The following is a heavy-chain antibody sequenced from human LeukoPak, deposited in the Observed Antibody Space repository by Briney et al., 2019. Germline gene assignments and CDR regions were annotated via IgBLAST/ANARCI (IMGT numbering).Heavy chain of an antibody. D-gene: IGHD3-10*01. CDR3: ASDYEGIVWFGKLSY. CDR2: ISSSSSRI. Sequence: PGGSLRLSCAASGFMFSSYNMNWVRPAPGRGLEWLSYISSSSSRIYYADSVKGRFTISRDNAKNSLYLQMNSLRDEDTAVYYCASDYEGIVWFGKLSYWGQGALVTVSS. J-gene: IGHJ4*02. CDR1: GFMFSSYN. V-gene: IGHV3-48*02.